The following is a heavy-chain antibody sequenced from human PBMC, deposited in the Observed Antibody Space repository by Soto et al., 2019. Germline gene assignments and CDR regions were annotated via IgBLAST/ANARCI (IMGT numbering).Heavy chain of an antibody. Sequence: QVQLQESGPGLVKPSETLSLTCSVSGGSLSDHYWTWIRQSPGKALEWIGCIYYRGSTYYNPSLKSRVTISVDTSKGQFSLRLSSVTAADTAVYYCARMRPTGWHDYYFYGMDVWGQGTTVTVSS. D-gene: IGHD6-19*01. J-gene: IGHJ6*02. V-gene: IGHV4-59*11. CDR1: GGSLSDHY. CDR2: IYYRGST. CDR3: ARMRPTGWHDYYFYGMDV.